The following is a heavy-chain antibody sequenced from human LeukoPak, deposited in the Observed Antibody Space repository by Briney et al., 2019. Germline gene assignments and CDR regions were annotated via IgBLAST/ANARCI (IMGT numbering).Heavy chain of an antibody. Sequence: PSETLSLTCGVCGGSIPSTNYWTWVRQPPGKGLEWIGEVNLQGSTNYNPSLMGRVAISVDMSENHISLQLTSVTAADTAVYYCAREGGPYRPLDYSGQGTLVTVSS. V-gene: IGHV4-4*02. CDR2: VNLQGST. J-gene: IGHJ4*02. CDR1: GGSIPSTNY. CDR3: AREGGPYRPLDY.